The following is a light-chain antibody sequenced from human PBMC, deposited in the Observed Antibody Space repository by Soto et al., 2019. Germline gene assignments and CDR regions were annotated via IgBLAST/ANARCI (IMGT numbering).Light chain of an antibody. CDR2: EVR. CDR1: SSDIGGYDY. J-gene: IGLJ1*01. CDR3: CSYTRTSNHYF. Sequence: QSALTQPASVSGSPGQSITISCTGASSDIGGYDYVSWYQQRPGKAPKLMIYEVRYRPSGVSNRFSGSKSGNTASLTISGLQAEDEAVYYCCSYTRTSNHYFFGSGTKVTVL. V-gene: IGLV2-14*01.